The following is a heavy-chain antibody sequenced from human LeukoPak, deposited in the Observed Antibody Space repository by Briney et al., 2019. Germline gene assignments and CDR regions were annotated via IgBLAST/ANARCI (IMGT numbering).Heavy chain of an antibody. CDR3: ASGVGTTVTTLRFDP. CDR2: IYYSGST. Sequence: SETLSLTCTVSGGSISSYYWSWIRQPPGKGLEWIGYIYYSGSTNYNPSLKSRVTISVDTSKNQFSLKLSSVTAADTAVYYCASGVGTTVTTLRFDPWGQGTPVTVSS. CDR1: GGSISSYY. V-gene: IGHV4-59*01. J-gene: IGHJ5*02. D-gene: IGHD4-17*01.